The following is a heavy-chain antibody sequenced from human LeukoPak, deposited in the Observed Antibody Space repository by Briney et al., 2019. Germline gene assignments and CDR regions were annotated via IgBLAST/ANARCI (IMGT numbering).Heavy chain of an antibody. Sequence: PSETLSLTCAVYGGSFSGYYWSWIRQPPGKGLEWIGEINHSGSTNYNPSLTSGVTISIEKTKNQLYLKLRYVTAADTAGYYFAGSEYDYVWGSYRYSPYYFDYWGQGTLVTVSS. D-gene: IGHD3-16*02. J-gene: IGHJ4*02. CDR1: GGSFSGYY. CDR3: AGSEYDYVWGSYRYSPYYFDY. CDR2: INHSGST. V-gene: IGHV4-34*01.